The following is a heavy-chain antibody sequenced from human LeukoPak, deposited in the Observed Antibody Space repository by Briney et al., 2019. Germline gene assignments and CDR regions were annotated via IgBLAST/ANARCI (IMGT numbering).Heavy chain of an antibody. CDR1: GGTFSSYA. CDR3: ARGYGDYANAEYFQH. V-gene: IGHV1-69*04. Sequence: ASVKVSCKASGGTFSSYAISWVRQAPGQGLEWMGRIIPILGIANYAQKFQGRVTITADKSTSTAYMELSSLRSEDTAVYDCARGYGDYANAEYFQHWGQGTLVTVSS. CDR2: IIPILGIA. J-gene: IGHJ1*01. D-gene: IGHD4-17*01.